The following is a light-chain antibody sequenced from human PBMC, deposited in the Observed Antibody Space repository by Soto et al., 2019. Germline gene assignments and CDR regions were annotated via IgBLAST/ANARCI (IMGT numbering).Light chain of an antibody. Sequence: DVPMTQSPSTLSASVGDRVTITCRASQSISSWLAWYQQKPGKAPKLLIYKASSLESGVPSRFRGRGAATEFALTVSSRQPDDFATYYCQQYNSYSGTFGQGTKVELK. V-gene: IGKV1-5*03. CDR3: QQYNSYSGT. J-gene: IGKJ1*01. CDR2: KAS. CDR1: QSISSW.